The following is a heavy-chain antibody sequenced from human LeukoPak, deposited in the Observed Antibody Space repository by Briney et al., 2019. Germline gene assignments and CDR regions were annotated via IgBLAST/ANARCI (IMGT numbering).Heavy chain of an antibody. CDR3: ARVGPKYDFWSGPYYYYYYMDV. Sequence: PGGSLRLSCAASGFTFSSYAMHWVRQAPGKGLEWVAVISYDGSNKYYADSVKGRFTISRDNSKNTLYLQMNSLRAEDTAVYYCARVGPKYDFWSGPYYYYYYMDVWGKGTTVTVSS. V-gene: IGHV3-30*04. D-gene: IGHD3-3*01. CDR1: GFTFSSYA. J-gene: IGHJ6*03. CDR2: ISYDGSNK.